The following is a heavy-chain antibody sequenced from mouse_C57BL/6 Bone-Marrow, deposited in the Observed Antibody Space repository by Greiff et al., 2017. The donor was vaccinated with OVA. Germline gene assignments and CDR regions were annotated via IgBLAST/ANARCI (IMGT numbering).Heavy chain of an antibody. CDR3: ARSRAYPFAY. CDR2: IYPRDGST. CDR1: GYTFTSYD. Sequence: VKVVESGPELVKPGASVKLSCKASGYTFTSYDINWVKQRPGQGLEWIGWIYPRDGSTKYNEKFKGKATLTVDTSSSTAYMELHSLTSEDSAVYFCARSRAYPFAYWGQGTLVTVSA. V-gene: IGHV1-85*01. J-gene: IGHJ3*01. D-gene: IGHD3-3*01.